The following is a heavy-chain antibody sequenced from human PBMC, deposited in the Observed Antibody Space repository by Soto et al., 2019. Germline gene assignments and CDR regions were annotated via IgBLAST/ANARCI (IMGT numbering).Heavy chain of an antibody. Sequence: VGSLRLSCAASGFIFSNQAMCWVRQGPGKGLEWVSCISDRGDETFFLDSVKGRFAISRDNSENMLFLQMSSLRAEDTAIYYCAKSGTYRWGHFDFWGQGTQVTVSS. CDR2: ISDRGDET. CDR1: GFIFSNQA. D-gene: IGHD3-16*01. CDR3: AKSGTYRWGHFDF. V-gene: IGHV3-23*01. J-gene: IGHJ4*02.